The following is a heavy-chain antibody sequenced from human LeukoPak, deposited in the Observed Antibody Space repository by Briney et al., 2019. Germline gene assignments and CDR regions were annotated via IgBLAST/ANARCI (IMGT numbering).Heavy chain of an antibody. D-gene: IGHD5-18*01. V-gene: IGHV1-2*02. CDR2: INPNSGGT. CDR3: ARDFEYSYGPWDY. CDR1: GYTFKGYY. J-gene: IGHJ4*02. Sequence: ASVKVSCKASGYTFKGYYMHWVRQAPGQGLEWMGWINPNSGGTNYAQKFQGRVTMTRDTSISTAYMELSRLRSDDTAVYYCARDFEYSYGPWDYWGQGTLVTVSS.